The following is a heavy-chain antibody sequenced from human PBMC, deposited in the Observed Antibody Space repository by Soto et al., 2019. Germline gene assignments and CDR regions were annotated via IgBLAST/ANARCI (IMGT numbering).Heavy chain of an antibody. J-gene: IGHJ4*01. V-gene: IGHV3-23*01. Sequence: GGSLRLSCQASGFTFSIYAMSWVRQAPGKGLEWVALVQSNQITYYADSVKGRFTVSRDNSKNTIYLQMDSLRVEDTAQYYCAKFHGSGTYYNVHDYWGHGTLVTVSS. CDR3: AKFHGSGTYYNVHDY. CDR1: GFTFSIYA. CDR2: LVQSNQIT. D-gene: IGHD3-10*01.